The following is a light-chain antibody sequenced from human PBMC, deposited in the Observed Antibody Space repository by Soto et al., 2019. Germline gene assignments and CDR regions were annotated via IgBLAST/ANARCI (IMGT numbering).Light chain of an antibody. V-gene: IGLV1-51*01. CDR3: GTWDNSLSAYV. CDR1: SSNIGKNY. CDR2: DNN. J-gene: IGLJ1*01. Sequence: QSVLTQPPSVSAAPGQKVTISCSGSSSNIGKNYVSWYQQFPGTAPKLLIYDNNKRPSGIPDQFSGSKSGTSATLGITGLQTGDEADYYCGTWDNSLSAYVFGTGTKVTVL.